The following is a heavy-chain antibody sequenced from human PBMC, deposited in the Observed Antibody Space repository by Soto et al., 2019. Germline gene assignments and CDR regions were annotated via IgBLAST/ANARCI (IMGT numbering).Heavy chain of an antibody. V-gene: IGHV1-45*02. D-gene: IGHD1-26*01. CDR2: ITPFSGDV. CDR1: GNTFTYRY. CDR3: AGGGAGSGPFTWELPDH. J-gene: IGHJ4*02. Sequence: SVKVSCKALGNTFTYRYLHWVRQAPGQALEWMGWITPFSGDVHYAQKFQERVTITRDRFINTAYMQMSSLRSEDTAMYFCAGGGAGSGPFTWELPDHWGQGTLVTVSS.